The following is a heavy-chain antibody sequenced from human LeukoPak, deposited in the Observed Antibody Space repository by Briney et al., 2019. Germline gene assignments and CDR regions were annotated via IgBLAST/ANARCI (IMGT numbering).Heavy chain of an antibody. CDR3: AKHLAPSSGYLTLDY. V-gene: IGHV4-39*01. J-gene: IGHJ4*02. D-gene: IGHD3-22*01. CDR2: VYHTGST. CDR1: GGSISSSSYY. Sequence: SETLSLTCAVSGGSISSSSYYWGWIRQPPGKGLEWIGHVYHTGSTDYNPSLKGRVTILVDTSKDQFSLKLTSVTAADTAVYYCAKHLAPSSGYLTLDYWGQGTLVTVSS.